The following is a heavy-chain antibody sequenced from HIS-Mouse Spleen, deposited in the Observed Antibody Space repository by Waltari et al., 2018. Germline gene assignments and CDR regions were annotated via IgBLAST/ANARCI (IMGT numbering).Heavy chain of an antibody. J-gene: IGHJ4*02. CDR1: GYTFTRYD. Sequence: QVQLVQSGAEVKKPGASVKVSCKASGYTFTRYDINGVRQATGQGIEWMGWMNPNSGNTGYAQKFQGRVTMTRNNSISTAYMELSSLRSEETAVYYCARGHDYSNYFDYWGQGTLVTVSS. D-gene: IGHD4-4*01. V-gene: IGHV1-8*01. CDR3: ARGHDYSNYFDY. CDR2: MNPNSGNT.